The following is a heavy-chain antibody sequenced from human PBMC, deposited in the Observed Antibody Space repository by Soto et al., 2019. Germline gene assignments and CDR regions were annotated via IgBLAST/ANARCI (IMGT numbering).Heavy chain of an antibody. CDR2: IIPIFGTA. V-gene: IGHV1-69*01. D-gene: IGHD1-26*01. CDR3: ARDGGRHSGGIDY. Sequence: QVQLVQSGAEVKKPGSSVKVSCKASGGTFSSSSINWVRQAPGQGLEWMGEIIPIFGTANYAQKFQGRVTITADASTSTAYMELSSLRSEDTAVYYCARDGGRHSGGIDYWGQGTLVTVSS. J-gene: IGHJ4*02. CDR1: GGTFSSSS.